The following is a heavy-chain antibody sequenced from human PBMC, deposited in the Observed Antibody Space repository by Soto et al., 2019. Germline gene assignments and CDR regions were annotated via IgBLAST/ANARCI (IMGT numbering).Heavy chain of an antibody. CDR1: GFTFNTYA. CDR2: ISGSDGRT. CDR3: AKDLLPGESDSDI. J-gene: IGHJ3*02. D-gene: IGHD3-9*01. Sequence: GGSLRLSCAASGFTFNTYAMSWVRQAPGKGLEWVSAISGSDGRTYYADSVKGRFTISRDNPKNMLYLQMNSLKGEDTAVYYCAKDLLPGESDSDIWGQGTMVTVS. V-gene: IGHV3-23*01.